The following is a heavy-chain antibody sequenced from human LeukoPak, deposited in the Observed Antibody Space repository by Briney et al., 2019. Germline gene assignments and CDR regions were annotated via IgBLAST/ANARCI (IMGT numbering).Heavy chain of an antibody. CDR2: VNPNTGGT. V-gene: IGHV1-2*06. J-gene: IGHJ4*02. CDR3: ARDREYCGGDCYPYYFHS. Sequence: ASVKVSCKASGYVFTGYYIHWVRQAPGQGLEWMGRVNPNTGGTYYAQKFQGRVTMTRDTSISTAYMELSGLRSDDTALYYCARDREYCGGDCYPYYFHSWGQGTLVTVSS. D-gene: IGHD2-21*02. CDR1: GYVFTGYY.